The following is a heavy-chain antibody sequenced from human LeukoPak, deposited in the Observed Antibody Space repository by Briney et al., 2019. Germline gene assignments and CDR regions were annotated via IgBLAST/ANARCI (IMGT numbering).Heavy chain of an antibody. CDR3: TRDSGTTGEVKFDP. V-gene: IGHV4-59*01. CDR2: IYYSGST. J-gene: IGHJ5*02. CDR1: GASITSFY. Sequence: SETLSLTCTVSGASITSFYWSWIRQPPGKGLEWIGYIYYSGSTKYNPSLKSRVTISIDTSKSQFSLRLSSVTAADTAMYYCTRDSGTTGEVKFDPWGQGTLVTVSS. D-gene: IGHD3-10*01.